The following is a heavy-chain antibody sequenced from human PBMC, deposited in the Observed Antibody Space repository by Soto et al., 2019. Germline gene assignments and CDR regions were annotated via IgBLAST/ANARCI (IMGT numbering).Heavy chain of an antibody. CDR1: GDSISAYS. D-gene: IGHD3-10*01. J-gene: IGHJ5*02. V-gene: IGHV4-59*01. CDR3: AHSFEYYYGSGSYYNHKWFNP. CDR2: IHYNGNT. Sequence: SETLSLTCTVSGDSISAYSWSWVRQPPGKGLEWIGNIHYNGNTKYNPSLKSRVSMSVDTSKNQVVLIMTNMDPVDTATYYCAHSFEYYYGSGSYYNHKWFNPWGQGTLVTVSS.